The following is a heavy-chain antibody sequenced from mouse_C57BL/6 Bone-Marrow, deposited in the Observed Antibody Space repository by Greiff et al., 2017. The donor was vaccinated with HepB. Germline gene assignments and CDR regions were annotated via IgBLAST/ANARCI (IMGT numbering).Heavy chain of an antibody. CDR2: IDPSDSYT. CDR1: GYTFTSYW. CDR3: ARPLPPEAMDY. V-gene: IGHV1-50*01. J-gene: IGHJ4*01. Sequence: QVQLQQPGAELVKPGDSVKLSCKASGYTFTSYWMQWVKQRPGQGLEWIGEIDPSDSYTNYNQKFKGKATLTVDKSSSTAYMQLSSLTSEDSAVYYCARPLPPEAMDYWGQGTSVTVSS.